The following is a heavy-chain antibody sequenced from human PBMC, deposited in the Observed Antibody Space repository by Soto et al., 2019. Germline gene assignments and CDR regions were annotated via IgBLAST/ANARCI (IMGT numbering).Heavy chain of an antibody. CDR2: VYFSGTT. Sequence: SEILSLTCPVSGVSITTTIYYWGWIRQPPGKGLEWIGSVYFSGTTYYNPSLKSRVTISVDTSKNHFSLRLSSVTAADTAIYYCARHGSYWGQGTLATVPQ. CDR3: ARHGSY. V-gene: IGHV4-39*01. J-gene: IGHJ4*02. CDR1: GVSITTTIYY.